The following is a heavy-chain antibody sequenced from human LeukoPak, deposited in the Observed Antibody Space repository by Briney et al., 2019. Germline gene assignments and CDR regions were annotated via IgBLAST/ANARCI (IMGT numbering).Heavy chain of an antibody. CDR2: IYYSGST. J-gene: IGHJ5*02. Sequence: SQTLSLTCTVSGGSISSGGYYWSWIRQHPGKGLEWIGYIYYSGSTYYNPSLKSRVTISVDTSKNQFSLKLSSATAADTAVYYCARGQYYDFWSGYGNWFDPWGQGTLVTVSS. V-gene: IGHV4-31*03. CDR1: GGSISSGGYY. CDR3: ARGQYYDFWSGYGNWFDP. D-gene: IGHD3-3*01.